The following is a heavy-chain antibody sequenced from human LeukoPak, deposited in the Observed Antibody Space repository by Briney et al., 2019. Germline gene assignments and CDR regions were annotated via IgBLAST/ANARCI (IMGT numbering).Heavy chain of an antibody. Sequence: ASVKVSCKVSGYTFTSYGISWVRQAPGQGLEWMGWISAYNGNTNYAQKLQGRVTMTTDTSTSTAYMELRSLRSDDTAVYYCARVLRYFDWPDAFDIWGQGTMVTVSS. D-gene: IGHD3-9*01. CDR1: GYTFTSYG. CDR2: ISAYNGNT. CDR3: ARVLRYFDWPDAFDI. J-gene: IGHJ3*02. V-gene: IGHV1-18*01.